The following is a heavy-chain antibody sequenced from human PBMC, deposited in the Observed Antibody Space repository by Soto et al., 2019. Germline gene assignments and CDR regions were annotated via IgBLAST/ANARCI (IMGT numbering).Heavy chain of an antibody. Sequence: QVQLVESGGGVVQPGRSLRVSCAASGFTFSSYAMHWVRQAPGKGLEWVAVISYDGSNKYYADSVKGRFTIPRDNSKNTLYLQMNSLRAEDTAVYYCARDNGDPDYYGMDVWGQGTTVTVSS. CDR3: ARDNGDPDYYGMDV. V-gene: IGHV3-30-3*01. J-gene: IGHJ6*02. D-gene: IGHD2-8*01. CDR2: ISYDGSNK. CDR1: GFTFSSYA.